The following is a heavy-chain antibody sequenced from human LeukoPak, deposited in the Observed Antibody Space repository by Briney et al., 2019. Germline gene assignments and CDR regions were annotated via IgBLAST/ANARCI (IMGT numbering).Heavy chain of an antibody. V-gene: IGHV4-59*11. CDR3: AREQGYDFWSGYYDGYFDY. D-gene: IGHD3-3*01. CDR2: IYYSGST. Sequence: SETLSLTCTVSGGSISSHYWSWIRQPPGKGLEWIGYIYYSGSTNYNPSLKSRVTISVDTSKNQFSLKLSSVIAADTAVYYCAREQGYDFWSGYYDGYFDYWGQGTLVTVSS. CDR1: GGSISSHY. J-gene: IGHJ4*02.